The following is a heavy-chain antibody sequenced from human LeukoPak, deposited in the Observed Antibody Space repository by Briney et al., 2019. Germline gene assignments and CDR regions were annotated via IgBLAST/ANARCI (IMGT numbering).Heavy chain of an antibody. CDR3: ARDVVVVVPAAILRWFDP. J-gene: IGHJ5*02. CDR2: IYHSGST. V-gene: IGHV4-59*01. CDR1: GGSISSYY. D-gene: IGHD2-2*01. Sequence: PSETLSLTCTVSGGSISSYYWSWIWQPPGKGLEWIGYIYHSGSTNYNPYLKSRVTISVDPSKNQFSLKLSSVTAADTAVYYCARDVVVVVPAAILRWFDPWGQGTLVTVSS.